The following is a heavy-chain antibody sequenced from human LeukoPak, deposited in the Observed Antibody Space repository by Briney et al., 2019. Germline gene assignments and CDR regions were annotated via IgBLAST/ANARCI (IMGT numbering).Heavy chain of an antibody. CDR2: INHSGST. CDR3: ARVTYYYGSENNADAFDI. Sequence: SETLSLTCAVYGGSFSGYYWSWIRQPPGKGLEWIGEINHSGSTYYNPSLKSRVTISVDTSKNQFSLKLSSVTAADTAVYYCARVTYYYGSENNADAFDIWGQGTMVTVSS. CDR1: GGSFSGYY. J-gene: IGHJ3*02. V-gene: IGHV4-34*09. D-gene: IGHD3-10*01.